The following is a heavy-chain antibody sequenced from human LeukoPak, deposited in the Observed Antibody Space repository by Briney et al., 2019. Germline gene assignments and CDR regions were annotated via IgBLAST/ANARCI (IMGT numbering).Heavy chain of an antibody. V-gene: IGHV4-31*11. CDR2: ISYSGTT. CDR3: ALRPVGFYYMDV. D-gene: IGHD4-17*01. Sequence: SETLSLTCAVSGYSISSGYYWGWIRQHPGKGLEWIGYISYSGTTYYNPSLKSRVIISIDTSKNQFSLKLSSVTAADTAVYYCALRPVGFYYMDVWGKGTTVTVSS. CDR1: GYSISSGYY. J-gene: IGHJ6*03.